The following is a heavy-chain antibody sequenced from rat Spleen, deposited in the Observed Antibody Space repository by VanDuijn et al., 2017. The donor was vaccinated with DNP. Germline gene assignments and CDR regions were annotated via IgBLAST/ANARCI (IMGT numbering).Heavy chain of an antibody. J-gene: IGHJ1*01. CDR3: ARGNDGYYPNWYFDF. CDR2: ISYSGST. D-gene: IGHD1-12*03. V-gene: IGHV3-1*01. CDR1: GYSITSNY. Sequence: EVQLQESGPGLVKPSQSLSLTCSVTGYSITSNYWGWIRKFPGNNMEWIGHISYSGSTGYNPSLKSRISITRDTSKNQFFLQLNSISTEDTAIYYCARGNDGYYPNWYFDFWGPGTMVTESS.